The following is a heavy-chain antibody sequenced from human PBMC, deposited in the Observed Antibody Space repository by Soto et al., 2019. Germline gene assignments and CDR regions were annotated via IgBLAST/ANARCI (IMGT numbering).Heavy chain of an antibody. Sequence: GASVKVSCKASGYTFTSYGISWVRQAPGQGLEWMGWISAYNGNTNYAQKLQGRVTMTTDTSTSTAYMELRSLRSDDTAVYYCARVGTSTYYDILTGYSPFDYWGQGTLVTVSS. V-gene: IGHV1-18*01. CDR3: ARVGTSTYYDILTGYSPFDY. J-gene: IGHJ4*02. CDR1: GYTFTSYG. CDR2: ISAYNGNT. D-gene: IGHD3-9*01.